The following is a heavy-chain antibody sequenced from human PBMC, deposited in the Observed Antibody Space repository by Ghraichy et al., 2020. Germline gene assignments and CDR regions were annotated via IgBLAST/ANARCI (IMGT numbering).Heavy chain of an antibody. CDR1: GFTFSTYA. J-gene: IGHJ2*01. V-gene: IGHV3-23*01. CDR3: AKRGEMGTKLGNWYFDL. CDR2: ISGNTAVI. D-gene: IGHD5-24*01. Sequence: GGSLRLSCAASGFTFSTYAMTWVRQAPGKGLEWVSVISGNTAVIYYADSVRGRFTISRDNSKNTLYLQMNSLRAEDTAVYYCAKRGEMGTKLGNWYFDLWGRGTLVTVSS.